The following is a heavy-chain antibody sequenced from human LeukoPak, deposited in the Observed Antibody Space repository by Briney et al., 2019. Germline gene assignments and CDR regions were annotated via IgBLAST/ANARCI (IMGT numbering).Heavy chain of an antibody. CDR3: AKDTPLTAYTSGWSRNSFDY. CDR1: GFTFSSYA. CDR2: IVGDAGVT. J-gene: IGHJ4*02. V-gene: IGHV3-23*01. D-gene: IGHD6-19*01. Sequence: PGGSLRLSCATSGFTFSSYAMSWVRQAPGKGLEWVSTIVGDAGVTSYADPAKGRFTISRDNSKNTLFLQMNSLRAEDTAVYYCAKDTPLTAYTSGWSRNSFDYWGQGSLVTVSS.